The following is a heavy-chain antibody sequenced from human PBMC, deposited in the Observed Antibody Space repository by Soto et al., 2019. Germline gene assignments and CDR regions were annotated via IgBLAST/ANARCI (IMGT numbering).Heavy chain of an antibody. D-gene: IGHD3-10*01. CDR3: AHSGLYGWDFEC. Sequence: QITLKESGPTLVKPTQTLTLTCTFSGFSLSSSGVGVAWIRQPPGKALEWLALIYWDDDKRYSPSLKSRLTITKDTSKNQVVLTMTNMDPVDTATYYCAHSGLYGWDFECWGQGTLVTVSS. V-gene: IGHV2-5*02. J-gene: IGHJ4*02. CDR2: IYWDDDK. CDR1: GFSLSSSGVG.